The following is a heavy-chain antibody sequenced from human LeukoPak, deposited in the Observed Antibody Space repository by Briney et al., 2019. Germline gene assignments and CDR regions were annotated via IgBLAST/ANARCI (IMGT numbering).Heavy chain of an antibody. CDR2: ISSSGATI. Sequence: PGGSLRLSCVASGFTFHNYEMNWVRQASGKGLEWVSYISSSGATIYYADAVKGRFTISRDNAKSSLYLQMNSLRAEDTAVYYCTRDAGTRLKYSFGYGDYWGQGALVTVSS. CDR1: GFTFHNYE. V-gene: IGHV3-48*03. J-gene: IGHJ4*02. CDR3: TRDAGTRLKYSFGYGDY. D-gene: IGHD5-18*01.